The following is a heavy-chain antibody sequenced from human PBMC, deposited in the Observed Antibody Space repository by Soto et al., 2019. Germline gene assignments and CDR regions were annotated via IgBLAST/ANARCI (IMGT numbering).Heavy chain of an antibody. J-gene: IGHJ5*02. V-gene: IGHV4-39*01. CDR1: GGSITSSSYY. CDR3: ATQEVGGSYVYPFDP. Sequence: QLHLRESGPGLVKPSETLSLTCTVSGGSITSSSYYWGWIRQPPGKGLEWIGSIYYSGSTYYNPSLKSRATISVATSKTQLSLKRSSVTAADTAVYYCATQEVGGSYVYPFDPWGQGTLVTVSS. CDR2: IYYSGST. D-gene: IGHD1-26*01.